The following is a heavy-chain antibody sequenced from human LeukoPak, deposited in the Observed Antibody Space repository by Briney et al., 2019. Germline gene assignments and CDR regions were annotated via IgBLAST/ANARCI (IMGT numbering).Heavy chain of an antibody. Sequence: ASVKVSCKASGGTFSSYAISWVRQAPGQGLEWMGRIIPILGIANYAQKFQGRVTITADKSTSTAYMELSSLRSEDTAVYYCARDQVGYYDSSGYLDYWGQGTLVTVSS. CDR1: GGTFSSYA. CDR2: IIPILGIA. V-gene: IGHV1-69*04. D-gene: IGHD3-22*01. J-gene: IGHJ4*02. CDR3: ARDQVGYYDSSGYLDY.